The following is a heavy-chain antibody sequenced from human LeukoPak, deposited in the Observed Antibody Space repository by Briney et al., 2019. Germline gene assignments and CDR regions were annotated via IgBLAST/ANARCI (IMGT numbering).Heavy chain of an antibody. Sequence: ASVNVSCKATGYTFTSYGISWVRQAPGQGLEWVGWISSNSDNTNYAQKFQGRVTMTTDTSTSTAYMELRSLRSDDTAVYYCARDWGSIKVITDYWGQGTPVTVSS. CDR2: ISSNSDNT. CDR3: ARDWGSIKVITDY. V-gene: IGHV1-18*01. J-gene: IGHJ4*02. CDR1: GYTFTSYG. D-gene: IGHD3-16*01.